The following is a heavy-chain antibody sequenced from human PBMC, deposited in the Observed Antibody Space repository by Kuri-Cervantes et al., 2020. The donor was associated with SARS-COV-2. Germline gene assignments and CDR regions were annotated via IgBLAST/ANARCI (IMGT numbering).Heavy chain of an antibody. D-gene: IGHD3-10*01. V-gene: IGHV1-18*01. CDR2: ISAYNGNT. CDR1: GYTFTSYG. CDR3: ARERGGYYGSVRRGYYYYGMDV. Sequence: GESLKISWKASGYTFTSYGISWVRQAPGQGLEWMGWISAYNGNTNYAQKLQCRDTMTTDNSTSTAYVELRSLRSDDTAVYYCARERGGYYGSVRRGYYYYGMDVWGQGTTVTVSS. J-gene: IGHJ6*02.